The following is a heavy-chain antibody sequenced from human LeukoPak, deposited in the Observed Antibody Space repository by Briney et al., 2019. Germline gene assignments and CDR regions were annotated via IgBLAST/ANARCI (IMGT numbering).Heavy chain of an antibody. CDR2: IYYSGST. V-gene: IGHV4-59*01. D-gene: IGHD5-18*01. CDR3: ARSVQLWSFDY. CDR1: GGSISSYY. Sequence: SETLSLTCTVSGGSISSYYWSWIRQPPRKGLEWIGYIYYSGSTSSDPSLKSRVTISIDTSRNPFSLKLSSVTAADTAVYYCARSVQLWSFDYWGQGTLDTVSS. J-gene: IGHJ4*02.